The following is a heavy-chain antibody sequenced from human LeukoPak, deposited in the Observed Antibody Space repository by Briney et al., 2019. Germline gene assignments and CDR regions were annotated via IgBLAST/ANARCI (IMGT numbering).Heavy chain of an antibody. CDR3: ARAIGLKQLEYYYYYGMDV. D-gene: IGHD6-13*01. CDR1: GGTFSSYA. V-gene: IGHV1-69*04. CDR2: IIPILGIA. J-gene: IGHJ6*02. Sequence: SVNLSCNASGGTFSSYAISWVRQAPGQGLEWMGRIIPILGIANYTQNFQGRVTITADKSTSTAYMELSSLRSEDTAVYYCARAIGLKQLEYYYYYGMDVWGQGTTVTVSS.